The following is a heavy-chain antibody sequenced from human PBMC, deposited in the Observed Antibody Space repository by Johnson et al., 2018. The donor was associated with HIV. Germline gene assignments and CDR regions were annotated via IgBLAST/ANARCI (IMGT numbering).Heavy chain of an antibody. CDR3: ARDGVYQLLYDAFDI. D-gene: IGHD2-2*02. CDR2: ISYDGSNK. J-gene: IGHJ3*02. CDR1: GFTFSNYG. V-gene: IGHV3-30*03. Sequence: QVQLVESGGGVVQPGRSLRLSCAASGFTFSNYGIHWVRQTPGKGLEWVAVISYDGSNKYYADSVKGRFTISRDNYKDTLYLQMNSLRAEDTAVYYCARDGVYQLLYDAFDIWGQGTMVTVSS.